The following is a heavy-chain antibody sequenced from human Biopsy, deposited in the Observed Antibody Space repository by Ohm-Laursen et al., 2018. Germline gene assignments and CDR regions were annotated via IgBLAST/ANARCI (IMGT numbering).Heavy chain of an antibody. CDR1: GGSISSDY. V-gene: IGHV4-59*01. J-gene: IGHJ6*02. CDR2: IYYSGST. D-gene: IGHD6-19*01. CDR3: ARATNSAGWPYYYFYGMDV. Sequence: GTLSLTCTVSGGSISSDYWSWIRQTPGKRLEWIGYIYYSGSTNYNPSLKSRVTISVDTSKNQFSLRLNSVTAADTAVYYCARATNSAGWPYYYFYGMDVWGQGTTVTVSS.